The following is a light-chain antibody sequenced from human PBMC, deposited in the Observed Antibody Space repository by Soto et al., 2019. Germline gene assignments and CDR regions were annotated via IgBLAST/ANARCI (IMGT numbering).Light chain of an antibody. CDR2: KVS. J-gene: IGKJ5*01. CDR1: QILVHSDGIAY. V-gene: IGKV2-30*02. Sequence: VVMTQTPLSLPVTLVKPAYISCRSNQILVHSDGIAYFSWFQQRPGRSPRRLIYKVSNRDSGVPARFSGIGSGTDGALKIRRVEAEDVWVDYCMQGTHWPITVVHVTRRELK. CDR3: MQGTHWPIT.